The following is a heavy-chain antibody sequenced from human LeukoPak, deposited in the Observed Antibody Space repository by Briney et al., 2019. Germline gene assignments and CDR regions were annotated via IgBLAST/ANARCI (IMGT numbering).Heavy chain of an antibody. J-gene: IGHJ4*02. CDR3: AREGAGYY. Sequence: SETLSPTCTVSGGSINSGNYYWNWIRQPAGKGLEWIGRIYTNGGIMYNPSLKSRVAISMDTSKNQFSLDLNSVTAADTAMYYCAREGAGYYWGQGTLVTVSS. D-gene: IGHD1-26*01. CDR1: GGSINSGNYY. V-gene: IGHV4-61*02. CDR2: IYTNGGI.